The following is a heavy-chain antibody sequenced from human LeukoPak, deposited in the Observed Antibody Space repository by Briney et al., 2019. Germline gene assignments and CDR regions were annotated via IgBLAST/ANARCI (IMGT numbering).Heavy chain of an antibody. J-gene: IGHJ4*02. CDR2: ISYDGSNK. Sequence: PGRSLRLSCAASGFTFSSYAMHWVRQAPGKGLEWVAVISYDGSNKYYADSVKGRFTISRDNSKNTLYLQMNSLRAEDTAVYHCARDETTSYGSGTGYWGQGTLVTVSS. CDR3: ARDETTSYGSGTGY. V-gene: IGHV3-30-3*01. D-gene: IGHD3-10*01. CDR1: GFTFSSYA.